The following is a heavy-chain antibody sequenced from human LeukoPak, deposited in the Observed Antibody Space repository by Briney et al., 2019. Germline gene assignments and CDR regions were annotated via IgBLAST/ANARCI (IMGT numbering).Heavy chain of an antibody. Sequence: GGSLRLSCAASGFTFSSYSMNWVRQAPGKGLEWVSSISSSSSYIYYADSVKGRFTISRDNAKNSLYLQMNSLRAEDTAVYYCARVSITMVRGVMTSYYYYGMDVRGQGTTVTVSS. CDR3: ARVSITMVRGVMTSYYYYGMDV. D-gene: IGHD3-10*01. CDR1: GFTFSSYS. CDR2: ISSSSSYI. J-gene: IGHJ6*02. V-gene: IGHV3-21*01.